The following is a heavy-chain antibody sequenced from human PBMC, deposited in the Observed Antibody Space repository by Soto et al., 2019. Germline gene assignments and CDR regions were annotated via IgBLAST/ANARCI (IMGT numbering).Heavy chain of an antibody. CDR1: GGSISSGGYY. V-gene: IGHV4-31*03. Sequence: SETLSLTCPVSGGSISSGGYYWSWIRQHPGKGLEWIGYIYYSGSTYYNPSLKSRVTISVDTSKNQFSLKLSSVTAADTAVYYCARGVHIVVVPAAIPVGGWFDPWGQGTLVTVSS. D-gene: IGHD2-2*01. CDR3: ARGVHIVVVPAAIPVGGWFDP. CDR2: IYYSGST. J-gene: IGHJ5*02.